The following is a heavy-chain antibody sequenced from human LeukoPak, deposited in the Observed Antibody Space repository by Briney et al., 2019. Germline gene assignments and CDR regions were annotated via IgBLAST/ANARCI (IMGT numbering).Heavy chain of an antibody. Sequence: PPETLSLTCTVSGGXISGYHWNWIRQPPGKGLEWIGDIYYSGSTNYNPSLKSRVTISLDTSKNQFSLNLNSVTAADTAVYYCARLRCSGGSCYDDYWGQGTLVTVSS. CDR2: IYYSGST. V-gene: IGHV4-59*08. CDR1: GGXISGYH. J-gene: IGHJ4*02. CDR3: ARLRCSGGSCYDDY. D-gene: IGHD2-15*01.